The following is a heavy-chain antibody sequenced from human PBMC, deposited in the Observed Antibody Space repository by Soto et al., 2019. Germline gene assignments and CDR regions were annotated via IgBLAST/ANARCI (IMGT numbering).Heavy chain of an antibody. Sequence: PGGSLRLSCAASGFTFSSYAMSWVRQAPGKGLEWVSAISGSGGSTYYADSVKGRFTISRDNSKNTLYLQMNSLRAEDTAVYYCAKDQSDIVLVPAAGFDPWGQGTLVTVSS. CDR2: ISGSGGST. D-gene: IGHD2-2*01. J-gene: IGHJ5*02. CDR3: AKDQSDIVLVPAAGFDP. CDR1: GFTFSSYA. V-gene: IGHV3-23*01.